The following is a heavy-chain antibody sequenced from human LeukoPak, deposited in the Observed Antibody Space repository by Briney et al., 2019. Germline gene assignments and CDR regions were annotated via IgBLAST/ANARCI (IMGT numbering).Heavy chain of an antibody. CDR3: ARDSYYGGNSGSSYYYMDV. J-gene: IGHJ6*03. Sequence: PGGSLRLSCAASGFTVSNNYMRWVRQAPGKGLEWVSVIYSGGSTYYADSVKGRFTISRDNSKNTLYLQMNSLRAEDTAVYYCARDSYYGGNSGSSYYYMDVWGKGTTVTVSS. CDR1: GFTVSNNY. CDR2: IYSGGST. V-gene: IGHV3-53*01. D-gene: IGHD4-23*01.